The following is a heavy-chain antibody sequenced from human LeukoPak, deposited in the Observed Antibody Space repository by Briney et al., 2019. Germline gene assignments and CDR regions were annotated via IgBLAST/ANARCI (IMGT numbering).Heavy chain of an antibody. CDR3: ARDQKVAGGLDY. V-gene: IGHV1-2*06. D-gene: IGHD2-8*02. CDR1: GYTFTGYY. J-gene: IGHJ4*02. CDR2: INPNSGGT. Sequence: ASVKVSCKASGYTFTGYYMHWVRQAPGQGLEWMGRINPNSGGTNYAQKFQGRVTMTRDTSTSTVYMELSSLGSEDTAVYYCARDQKVAGGLDYWGQGTLVTVSS.